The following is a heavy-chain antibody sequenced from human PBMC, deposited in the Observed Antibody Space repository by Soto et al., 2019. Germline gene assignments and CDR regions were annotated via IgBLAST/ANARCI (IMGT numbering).Heavy chain of an antibody. D-gene: IGHD6-19*01. V-gene: IGHV1-46*01. CDR2: INPSGGST. J-gene: IGHJ3*02. CDR3: ARGLIAVAGDYVNNDAFDI. CDR1: WFHFTRYY. Sequence: GASVEVSCQASWFHFTRYYMDWGRPAPGPGLEWMGIINPSGGSTGYAQKFQGRVTMTRDTSTSTVYMELSSLRSEDTAVYYCARGLIAVAGDYVNNDAFDIWGQGTMVTVSS.